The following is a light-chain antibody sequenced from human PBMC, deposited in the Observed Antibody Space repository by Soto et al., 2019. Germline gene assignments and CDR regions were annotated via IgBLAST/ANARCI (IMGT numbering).Light chain of an antibody. V-gene: IGLV1-44*01. J-gene: IGLJ2*01. CDR1: SSNIGSNT. CDR2: SNN. CDR3: QSYDSSLTNAV. Sequence: QSVLTQPPSASGTPGQRVTISCSGSSSNIGSNTVNWYQQLPGTAPKLLIYSNNQRPSGVPDRFSGSKSGTSASLAISGLQSEDEADYHCQSYDSSLTNAVFGGGTKLTVL.